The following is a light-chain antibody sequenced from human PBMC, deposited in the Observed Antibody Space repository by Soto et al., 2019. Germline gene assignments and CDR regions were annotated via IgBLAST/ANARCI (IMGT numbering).Light chain of an antibody. Sequence: ETVLTQSPGTLSLSPGERATLSCRASQSLSSSYLAWYQQKSGQAPRLLIYGSFSRATGIPDRFSGSGSGTDFTLTISRLEPEDFAVYYCQQYGSLITFGQGTRLEIK. V-gene: IGKV3-20*01. CDR3: QQYGSLIT. CDR1: QSLSSSY. CDR2: GSF. J-gene: IGKJ5*01.